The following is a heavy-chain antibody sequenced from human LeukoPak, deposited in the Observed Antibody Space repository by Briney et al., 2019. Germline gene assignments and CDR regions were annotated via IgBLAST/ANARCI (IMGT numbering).Heavy chain of an antibody. Sequence: SETLSLTCTVSGGSISSYYWSWIRQPPGKGLEWIGYIYYSGSTNYNPSLKSRVTISVDTSKNQFSLKLSSVTAADTAVYYCARAGVSSGYWSLWGQGTLVTVSS. V-gene: IGHV4-59*01. CDR3: ARAGVSSGYWSL. D-gene: IGHD3-22*01. J-gene: IGHJ4*02. CDR1: GGSISSYY. CDR2: IYYSGST.